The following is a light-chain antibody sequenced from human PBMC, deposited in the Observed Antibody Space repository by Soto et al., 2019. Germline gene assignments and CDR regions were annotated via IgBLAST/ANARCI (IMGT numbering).Light chain of an antibody. CDR3: QQYYSTPLT. V-gene: IGKV3-15*01. Sequence: EIVMTQYPATLSVSPGERSTLSCMASQSVSSNLAWYRQKPGQAPRLLIYGASTRATGIPARFSGSGSGTDFTLTISSLQAEDVAVYYCQQYYSTPLTVGQGTKVEIK. J-gene: IGKJ1*01. CDR1: QSVSSN. CDR2: GAS.